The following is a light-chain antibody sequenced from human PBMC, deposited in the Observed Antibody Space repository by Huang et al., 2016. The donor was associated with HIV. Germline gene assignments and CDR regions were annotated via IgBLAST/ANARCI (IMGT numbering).Light chain of an antibody. V-gene: IGKV2-28*01. J-gene: IGKJ5*01. CDR1: QSLLHSNGYNY. Sequence: DIVMSQSPLSLPVTPGEPASISCRSSQSLLHSNGYNYWDWYVQKPGRSPKLVIYLSSNRASGVPDRFSGTGSVTHFTLRISRVEAEDVGVYYCMQALQTPRTFGQGTRLEIK. CDR3: MQALQTPRT. CDR2: LSS.